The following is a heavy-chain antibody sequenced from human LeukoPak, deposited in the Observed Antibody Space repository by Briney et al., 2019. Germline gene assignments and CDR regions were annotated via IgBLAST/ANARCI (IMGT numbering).Heavy chain of an antibody. CDR1: GFSFSNYW. J-gene: IGHJ4*02. Sequence: GGSLRLSCAASGFSFSNYWMTWVRQAPGKGLERVADINGDGSHSYCVDSVKGCFTPSRDNAKNSLFLQMNSLRAEDTAVYYCVKNSGWYCLDYWGQGTLVTVSS. CDR3: VKNSGWYCLDY. V-gene: IGHV3-7*03. D-gene: IGHD6-13*01. CDR2: INGDGSHS.